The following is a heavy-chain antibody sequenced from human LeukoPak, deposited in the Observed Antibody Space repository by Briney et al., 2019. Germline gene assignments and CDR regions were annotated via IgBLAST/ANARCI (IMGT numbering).Heavy chain of an antibody. CDR1: GGSFSGYY. D-gene: IGHD1-1*01. J-gene: IGHJ4*02. Sequence: SETLSLTCAVYGGSFSGYYWSWIRQPPGKGLEWFGEINHSGSTNYNPSLKSRVTISVDTSKNQFSRKLSSVTAADTAVYYCAGPRVTTAYYFDYWGQGTLVTVSS. V-gene: IGHV4-34*01. CDR2: INHSGST. CDR3: AGPRVTTAYYFDY.